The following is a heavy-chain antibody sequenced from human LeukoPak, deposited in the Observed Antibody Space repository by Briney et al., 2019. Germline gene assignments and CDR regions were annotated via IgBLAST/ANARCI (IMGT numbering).Heavy chain of an antibody. CDR1: GGTFSSYA. V-gene: IGHV1-69*06. Sequence: SVKVSCKASGGTFSSYAISWVRQAPGQGLEWMGGIIPIFGTANYAQKFQGRVTITADKSTSTAYMELSSLRSEDTAVYYCARSSEGRYYYDSSGYSYYYYYMDVWGKGTTVTISS. CDR3: ARSSEGRYYYDSSGYSYYYYYMDV. J-gene: IGHJ6*03. CDR2: IIPIFGTA. D-gene: IGHD3-22*01.